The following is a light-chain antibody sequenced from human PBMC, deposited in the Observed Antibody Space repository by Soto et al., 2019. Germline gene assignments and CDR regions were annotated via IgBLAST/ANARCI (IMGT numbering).Light chain of an antibody. Sequence: DIQMTQSPSSLSASVGDRVTITCQASQDIYNYLNWYQQKAGKAPKLLIYDASNLETGVPSRFSGSGSGTDFTFTISSLQPGDIATYYCQQYDNLPLTFGGGTKVEIK. V-gene: IGKV1-33*01. CDR3: QQYDNLPLT. CDR1: QDIYNY. J-gene: IGKJ4*01. CDR2: DAS.